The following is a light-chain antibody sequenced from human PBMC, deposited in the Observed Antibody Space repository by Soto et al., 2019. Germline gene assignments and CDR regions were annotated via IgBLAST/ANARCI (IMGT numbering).Light chain of an antibody. CDR1: SSDVGGYNY. CDR3: CSYAGSYTFYV. CDR2: DVS. V-gene: IGLV2-11*01. Sequence: ALTQPRSVSGSPGQSVTISCTGTSSDVGGYNYVSWYQQHPGKAPKLMIYDVSKRPSGVPDRFSGSKSGNTASLTISGLQAEDEAEYSCCSYAGSYTFYVFGTGTKVTVL. J-gene: IGLJ1*01.